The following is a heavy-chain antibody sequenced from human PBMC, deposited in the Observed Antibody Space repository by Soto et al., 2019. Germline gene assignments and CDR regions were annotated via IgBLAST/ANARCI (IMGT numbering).Heavy chain of an antibody. J-gene: IGHJ5*02. CDR1: GGTIRIPDW. Sequence: KPSETLSLTCGVSGGTIRIPDWCTCVRQPPGKGLEWIGEIFQSGSTNYTPSLESRVTISVDKSKNQFSLTLTSVTAADTAVYFCARGRGRYSSGWSWFDPWGQGILVTVSS. D-gene: IGHD6-19*01. V-gene: IGHV4-4*02. CDR3: ARGRGRYSSGWSWFDP. CDR2: IFQSGST.